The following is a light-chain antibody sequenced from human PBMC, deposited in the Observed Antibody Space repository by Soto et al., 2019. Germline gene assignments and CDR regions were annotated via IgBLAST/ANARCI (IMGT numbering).Light chain of an antibody. CDR3: QQSFNLPRT. CDR1: QSISSS. CDR2: AAS. V-gene: IGKV1-39*01. J-gene: IGKJ1*01. Sequence: DIQMTQTPSSLSASVCETITITCRASQSISSSLNWFQHSPGQPPKLLLFAASNLHAGVPPRFSGSGSGTSFSLTIRSLQPEDFATYYCQQSFNLPRTFGPGTKVEIK.